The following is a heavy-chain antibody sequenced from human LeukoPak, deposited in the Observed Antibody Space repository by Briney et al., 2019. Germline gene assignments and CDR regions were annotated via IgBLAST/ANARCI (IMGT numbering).Heavy chain of an antibody. D-gene: IGHD1-26*01. Sequence: GGSLRLSCAASGFTFSSYGMHWVRQAPGKGLEWVAVISYDGSNKYYADSVKGRFTISRDNSKNTLYLQMNSLRAEDTAVYYCAKDLAGATNYWGQGTLVTVSS. CDR1: GFTFSSYG. CDR3: AKDLAGATNY. J-gene: IGHJ4*02. CDR2: ISYDGSNK. V-gene: IGHV3-30*18.